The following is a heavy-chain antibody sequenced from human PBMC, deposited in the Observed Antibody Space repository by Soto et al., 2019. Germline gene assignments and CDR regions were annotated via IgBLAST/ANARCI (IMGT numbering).Heavy chain of an antibody. CDR3: ARSHPQYSSDYYMDV. CDR1: GFTFSSYW. CDR2: INSDGSST. Sequence: GGSLRLSCAASGFTFSSYWMHWVRQAPGKGLVWVSRINSDGSSTSYADSVKGRFTISRDNAKNTLYLQMNSLRAEDTAVYYCARSHPQYSSDYYMDVWGKGTTVTVSS. J-gene: IGHJ6*03. D-gene: IGHD6-19*01. V-gene: IGHV3-74*01.